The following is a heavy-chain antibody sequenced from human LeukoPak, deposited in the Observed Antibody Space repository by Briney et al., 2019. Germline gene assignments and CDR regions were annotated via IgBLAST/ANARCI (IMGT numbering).Heavy chain of an antibody. CDR1: GDSISSYY. J-gene: IGHJ3*02. CDR3: ARDRGDFWTGSSAFDI. CDR2: IYSSGST. V-gene: IGHV4-4*07. D-gene: IGHD3/OR15-3a*01. Sequence: SETLPLTCTVSGDSISSYYWTWIRQPAGKGLEWIGRIYSSGSTNYNPSLKSRVTMSPDTSKNQFSLNLTSVTAADTAVYYCARDRGDFWTGSSAFDIWGQGTLVIVSS.